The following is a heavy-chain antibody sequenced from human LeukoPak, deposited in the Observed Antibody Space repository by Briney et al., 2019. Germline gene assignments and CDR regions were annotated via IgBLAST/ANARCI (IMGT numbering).Heavy chain of an antibody. CDR1: GGSISSYY. V-gene: IGHV4-59*01. CDR2: ICYSGST. J-gene: IGHJ6*02. D-gene: IGHD2-2*01. CDR3: ARVEYPLDYGMDV. Sequence: SETLSLTCTVSGGSISSYYWSWIRQPPGKGLEWIGYICYSGSTNYNPSLKSRVTISVDTSKNQFSLKLSSVTAADTAVYYCARVEYPLDYGMDVWGQGTTVTVSS.